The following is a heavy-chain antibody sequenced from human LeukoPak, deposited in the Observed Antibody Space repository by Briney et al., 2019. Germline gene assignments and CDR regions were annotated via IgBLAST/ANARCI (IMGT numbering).Heavy chain of an antibody. CDR2: ISAYNGNT. V-gene: IGHV1-18*01. CDR1: GYTFMQYS. Sequence: GASVKVSFKASGYTFMQYSISWVRQAPGKGLEWMGWISAYNGNTNYAQKLQDRVTVTTDTSTSTAYMELRSLRSDNTAVYYCARERYTSSWYYFDLWGQGTLVTVSS. J-gene: IGHJ4*02. CDR3: ARERYTSSWYYFDL. D-gene: IGHD6-13*01.